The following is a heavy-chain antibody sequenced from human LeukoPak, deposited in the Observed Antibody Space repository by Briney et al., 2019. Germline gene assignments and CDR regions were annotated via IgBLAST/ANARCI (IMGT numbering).Heavy chain of an antibody. CDR1: GGSFSGYY. V-gene: IGHV4-34*01. CDR3: ATAVAGPFDY. Sequence: SETLSLTCAVYGGSFSGYYWSWIRQPPGKGLEWIGEINHSGSTNYNPSLKSRVTISVDASKNQFSLKLSSVTAADTAVYYCATAVAGPFDYWGQGTLVTVSS. D-gene: IGHD6-19*01. J-gene: IGHJ4*02. CDR2: INHSGST.